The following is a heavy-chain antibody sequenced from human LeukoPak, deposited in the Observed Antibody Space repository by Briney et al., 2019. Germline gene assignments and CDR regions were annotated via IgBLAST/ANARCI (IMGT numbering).Heavy chain of an antibody. Sequence: GGSLRLSCAASGFTFSSYWMSWVRQAPGKGLEWVANIKQDGSEKYYVDSVKGRFTISRDNSKNTLYLQMNSLRAEDTAVYYCAKDGQLRTFDIWGQGTMVTVSS. D-gene: IGHD2-2*01. V-gene: IGHV3-7*01. J-gene: IGHJ3*02. CDR2: IKQDGSEK. CDR3: AKDGQLRTFDI. CDR1: GFTFSSYW.